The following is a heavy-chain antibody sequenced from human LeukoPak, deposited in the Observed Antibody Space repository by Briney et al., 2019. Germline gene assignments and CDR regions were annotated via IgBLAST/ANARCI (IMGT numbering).Heavy chain of an antibody. Sequence: GGSLRLSCAASGFTFSSYGMHWVRQAPGKGLEWVSYISSSSSTIYYADSVKGRFTISRDNAKNSLYLQMNSLRAEDTAVYYCARDNYYDSSGYMLHWGQGTLVTVSS. D-gene: IGHD3-22*01. CDR3: ARDNYYDSSGYMLH. CDR1: GFTFSSYG. V-gene: IGHV3-48*01. CDR2: ISSSSSTI. J-gene: IGHJ4*02.